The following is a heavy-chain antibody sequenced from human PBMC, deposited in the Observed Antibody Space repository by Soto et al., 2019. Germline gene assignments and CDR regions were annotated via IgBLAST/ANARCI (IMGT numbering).Heavy chain of an antibody. CDR1: GFTFGFSA. J-gene: IGHJ4*02. Sequence: GGSLRLSCAATGFTFGFSALSWVRQAPGKGLEWVGRIKTKPDDGTIDYAAPVRGRFTISRDDSKNTLYLQMTSLTPDDTGVYYCTTSNLGVDFWGPGTLVTVSS. CDR2: IKTKPDDGTI. CDR3: TTSNLGVDF. D-gene: IGHD1-1*01. V-gene: IGHV3-15*01.